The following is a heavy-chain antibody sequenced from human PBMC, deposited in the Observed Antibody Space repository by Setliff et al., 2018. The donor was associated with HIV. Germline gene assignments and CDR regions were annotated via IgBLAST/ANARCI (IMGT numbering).Heavy chain of an antibody. Sequence: ASVKVSCKASGYTFMNFAMHWVRQAPGQGLEWMGWVNPNTGNPTYAQGFTGRFVFSLDTSVSTAYLQISSLEAQDTGVYYCARRSHSVGTSWPFDHWGQGTQVTVSS. J-gene: IGHJ4*02. D-gene: IGHD6-13*01. CDR2: VNPNTGNP. V-gene: IGHV7-4-1*02. CDR1: GYTFMNFA. CDR3: ARRSHSVGTSWPFDH.